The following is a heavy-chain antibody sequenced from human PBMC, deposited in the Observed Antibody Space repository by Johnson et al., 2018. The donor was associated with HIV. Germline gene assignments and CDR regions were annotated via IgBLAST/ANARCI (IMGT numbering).Heavy chain of an antibody. CDR2: IKQDGSEK. D-gene: IGHD1-7*01. J-gene: IGHJ3*02. V-gene: IGHV3-7*01. Sequence: EVQLVESGGGLVQPGGSLRLSCAASGFTFSSYWMSWVRQAPGKGLEWVANIKQDGSEKYYVDSVKGRFTISRDNAKNSLYLQMNSLRAEDTAVYYCARDRIPYNWNYEGYAFDIWGQGTMVTVSS. CDR1: GFTFSSYW. CDR3: ARDRIPYNWNYEGYAFDI.